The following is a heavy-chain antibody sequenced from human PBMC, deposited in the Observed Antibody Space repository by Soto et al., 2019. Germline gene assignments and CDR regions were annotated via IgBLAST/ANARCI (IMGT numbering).Heavy chain of an antibody. CDR1: GGFIRSSSYY. V-gene: IGHV4-39*01. Sequence: PSETLCLTWTVSGGFIRSSSYYWVLIRQAPGKGLEWIGRIYYSGSTYYNPSLKSRITISVDTSKNQFSLKLSSVTAADTAVYYCARHIDYWGQGTLVTVSS. J-gene: IGHJ4*02. CDR3: ARHIDY. CDR2: IYYSGST.